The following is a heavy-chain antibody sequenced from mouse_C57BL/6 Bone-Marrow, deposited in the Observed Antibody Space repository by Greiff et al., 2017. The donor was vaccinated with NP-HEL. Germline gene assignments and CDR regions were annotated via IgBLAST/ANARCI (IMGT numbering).Heavy chain of an antibody. V-gene: IGHV5-15*01. D-gene: IGHD1-1*01. Sequence: VKLKESGGDLVQPGASLKISCKASGYTFTDYGMAWVRQAPRQGPEWIAYISTLAYSIYYADNVTGRFTFSRENAKNTLYMEMSSLRSEDTAMYDCARQGNFNYDGSSSHWYFDVWGTGTTVTVSS. J-gene: IGHJ1*03. CDR1: GYTFTDYG. CDR3: ARQGNFNYDGSSSHWYFDV. CDR2: ISTLAYSI.